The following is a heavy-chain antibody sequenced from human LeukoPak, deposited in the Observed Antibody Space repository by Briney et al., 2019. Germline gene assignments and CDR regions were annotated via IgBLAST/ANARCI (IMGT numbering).Heavy chain of an antibody. V-gene: IGHV1-24*01. Sequence: ASVKVSCKVSGYTLTELSMHWVRQAPGKGLEWMGGFDPEDGETIYAQKFQGRVTMTRDTSTSTVYMELSSLRSEDTAVYYCARDRRARGPYDYWGQGTLVTVSS. D-gene: IGHD3/OR15-3a*01. CDR1: GYTLTELS. CDR3: ARDRRARGPYDY. J-gene: IGHJ4*02. CDR2: FDPEDGET.